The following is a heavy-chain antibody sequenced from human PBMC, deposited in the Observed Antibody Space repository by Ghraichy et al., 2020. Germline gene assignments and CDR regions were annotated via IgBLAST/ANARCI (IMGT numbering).Heavy chain of an antibody. Sequence: ASVKVSCKASGYTFTSYYMHWVRQAPGQGLEWMGIINPSGGSTSYAQKFQGRVTMTRDTSTSTVYMELSSLRSEDTAVYYCASGERITMIVEQGAGFQHWGQGTLVTVSS. V-gene: IGHV1-46*01. CDR3: ASGERITMIVEQGAGFQH. CDR1: GYTFTSYY. D-gene: IGHD3-22*01. J-gene: IGHJ1*01. CDR2: INPSGGST.